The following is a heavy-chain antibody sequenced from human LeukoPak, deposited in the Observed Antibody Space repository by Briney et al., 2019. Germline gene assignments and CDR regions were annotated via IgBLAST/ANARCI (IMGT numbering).Heavy chain of an antibody. J-gene: IGHJ4*02. D-gene: IGHD3-3*01. CDR2: ISSSSSYI. Sequence: GGSLRLSCAASGFTFSSYDMYWVRQATGKGLEWVSSISSSSSYIYYADSVKGRFTISRDNAKNSLYLQMDSLRAEDTAVYYCARKDRYYTLWSNYYVIDYWGQGTLVTVSS. CDR3: ARKDRYYTLWSNYYVIDY. V-gene: IGHV3-21*01. CDR1: GFTFSSYD.